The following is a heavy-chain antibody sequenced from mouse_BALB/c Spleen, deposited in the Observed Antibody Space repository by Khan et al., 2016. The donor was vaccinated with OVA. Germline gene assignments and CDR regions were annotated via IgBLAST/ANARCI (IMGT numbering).Heavy chain of an antibody. V-gene: IGHV1S81*02. CDR2: INPSNGRT. CDR1: GYTFSSYW. Sequence: QVQLKQPGAEQVKPGASVQLSLKASGYTFSSYWLLWGTQRPGQGLEWIGEINPSNGRTSHHEKFKRTATLTVDKSSSTAYMQLSRLTSDDSAVSYCACPTMITTECLYWAQGTLVTVSA. J-gene: IGHJ3*01. CDR3: ACPTMITTECLY. D-gene: IGHD2-4*01.